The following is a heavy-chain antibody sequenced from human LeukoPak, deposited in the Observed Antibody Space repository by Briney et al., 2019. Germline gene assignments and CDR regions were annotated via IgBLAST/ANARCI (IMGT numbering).Heavy chain of an antibody. Sequence: SETLSLTCTVSGYSISSGYYWGWIRQPPGKGLEWIGSIYHSGSTYYNPSLKSRVTISVDTSKNQFSLKLSSVTAADTAVYYCARGRLWFGELTEFDPWGQGTLVTVSS. CDR3: ARGRLWFGELTEFDP. V-gene: IGHV4-38-2*02. D-gene: IGHD3-10*01. CDR2: IYHSGST. CDR1: GYSISSGYY. J-gene: IGHJ5*02.